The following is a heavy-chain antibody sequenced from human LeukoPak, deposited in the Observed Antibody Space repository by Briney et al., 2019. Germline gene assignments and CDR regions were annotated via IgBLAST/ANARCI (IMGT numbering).Heavy chain of an antibody. D-gene: IGHD4-23*01. V-gene: IGHV3-23*01. Sequence: GGSLRLSCAASGFIVNSYAMSWVRQAPGKGLEWVSTISGSGASTYYADSVKGRFTFSRDNSKNTLYLQMNSLRADDTAVYYCARRTPDYYYYYMDVWGNGTTVTVSS. CDR2: ISGSGAST. CDR1: GFIVNSYA. CDR3: ARRTPDYYYYYMDV. J-gene: IGHJ6*03.